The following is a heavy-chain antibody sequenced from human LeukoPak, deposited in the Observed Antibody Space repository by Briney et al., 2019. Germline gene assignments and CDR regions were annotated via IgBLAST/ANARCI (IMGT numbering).Heavy chain of an antibody. D-gene: IGHD2-2*01. CDR3: VRDDCSSTSCYLYYFDY. Sequence: ASVKVSCKASGYTFTSYGISWVRQAPGQGLEWMGWISAYNGNTNYAQKLQGRVTMTTDTSTSTAYMELRSLRSDDTAVYYCVRDDCSSTSCYLYYFDYWGQGTLVTVSS. J-gene: IGHJ4*02. V-gene: IGHV1-18*01. CDR2: ISAYNGNT. CDR1: GYTFTSYG.